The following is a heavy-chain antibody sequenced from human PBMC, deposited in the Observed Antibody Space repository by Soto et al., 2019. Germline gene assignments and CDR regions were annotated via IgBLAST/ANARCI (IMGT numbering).Heavy chain of an antibody. D-gene: IGHD4-17*01. Sequence: PVGSLRLSCAASGFTFSSYAMSWVRQAPGKGLEWVSGISGSGYSIYYADSVKGRFTISRDNSKKTLFLQMNSLTAEDTAVYYCVNHYGARNNWFDPWGQGTLVTVSS. J-gene: IGHJ5*02. CDR1: GFTFSSYA. V-gene: IGHV3-23*01. CDR3: VNHYGARNNWFDP. CDR2: ISGSGYSI.